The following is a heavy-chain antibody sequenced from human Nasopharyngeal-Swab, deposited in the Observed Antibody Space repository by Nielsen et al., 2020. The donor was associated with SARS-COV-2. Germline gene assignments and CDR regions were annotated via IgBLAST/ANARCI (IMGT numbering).Heavy chain of an antibody. D-gene: IGHD6-13*01. CDR3: ARGNSSSWYMYYFDY. CDR1: GGSISSSSYY. CDR2: IYYSGST. J-gene: IGHJ4*02. Sequence: SETLSLTCTVSGGSISSSSYYWGWIRQPPGKGLEWIGSIYYSGSTYYNPSLKGRVTISVDTSKNHFSLKLTSVTAADTAVYYCARGNSSSWYMYYFDYWGQGTLVTVSS. V-gene: IGHV4-39*02.